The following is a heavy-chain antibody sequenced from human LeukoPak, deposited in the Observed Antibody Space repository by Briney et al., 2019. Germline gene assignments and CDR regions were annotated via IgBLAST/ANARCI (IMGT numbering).Heavy chain of an antibody. Sequence: PGRSLRLSCAASGFTFDDYAMHWVRQAPGKGLEWVSGISWNSGSIGYADSVKGRFTISRDNAKNSLYLQMNSLRAEDTAVYYCASPPPRTDDAFDIWGQGTMVTVSS. J-gene: IGHJ3*02. D-gene: IGHD1-14*01. CDR3: ASPPPRTDDAFDI. CDR1: GFTFDDYA. V-gene: IGHV3-9*01. CDR2: ISWNSGSI.